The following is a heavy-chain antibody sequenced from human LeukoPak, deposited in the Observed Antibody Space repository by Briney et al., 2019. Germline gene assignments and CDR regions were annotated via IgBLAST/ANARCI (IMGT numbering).Heavy chain of an antibody. D-gene: IGHD6-19*01. CDR3: ASGAGSGWLTNNWFDP. Sequence: VGSLRLSCAASGFTFSSYAMSWVRQAPGKGLEWVSAISGSGGSTYYADSVKGRFTISRDNSKNTLYLQMNSLRAEDTAVYYCASGAGSGWLTNNWFDPWGKGTLVTVSS. CDR2: ISGSGGST. V-gene: IGHV3-23*01. CDR1: GFTFSSYA. J-gene: IGHJ5*02.